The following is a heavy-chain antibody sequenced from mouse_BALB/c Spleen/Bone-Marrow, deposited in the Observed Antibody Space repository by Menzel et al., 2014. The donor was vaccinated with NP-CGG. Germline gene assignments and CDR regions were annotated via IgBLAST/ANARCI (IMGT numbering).Heavy chain of an antibody. CDR2: IDPETGGT. CDR3: TRLDSSGYGAY. V-gene: IGHV1-15*01. D-gene: IGHD3-2*01. J-gene: IGHJ3*01. CDR1: GYTFTDYE. Sequence: QVQLKESGAELVRPGASVTLSCKASGYTFTDYEMHWLKQTPVHGLEWIGAIDPETGGTAYNQKFKGRATLTTDKSSSTAYMELRSLTSEDSAVYYRTRLDSSGYGAYWGQGTLVTVSA.